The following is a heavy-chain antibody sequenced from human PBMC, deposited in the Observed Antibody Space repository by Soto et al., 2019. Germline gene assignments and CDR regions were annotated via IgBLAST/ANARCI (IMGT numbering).Heavy chain of an antibody. Sequence: GESLKISCKGSGYSFTSYWIGWVRQMPGKGLEWMGSIYPGDSDTRYSPSFQGQVTISADKSISTACLQWSSLKASDTAMYYCARCSYVILTGYWNYYYYYMDVWGKGTTVTVSS. D-gene: IGHD3-9*01. CDR3: ARCSYVILTGYWNYYYYYMDV. CDR1: GYSFTSYW. J-gene: IGHJ6*03. V-gene: IGHV5-51*01. CDR2: IYPGDSDT.